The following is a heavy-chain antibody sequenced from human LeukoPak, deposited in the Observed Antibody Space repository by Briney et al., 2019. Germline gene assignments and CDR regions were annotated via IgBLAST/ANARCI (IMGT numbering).Heavy chain of an antibody. CDR1: GYSFTTFA. Sequence: ASVKVSCKASGYSFTTFAMNWVRQAPGQGLGWMGWINPNSGGTNYAQKFQGTVTMTRDTSISTAYMKLSRLRSDDTAVYYCARDPGGDPGGFDYWGQGTLVTVSS. CDR2: INPNSGGT. D-gene: IGHD2-21*02. CDR3: ARDPGGDPGGFDY. V-gene: IGHV1-2*02. J-gene: IGHJ4*02.